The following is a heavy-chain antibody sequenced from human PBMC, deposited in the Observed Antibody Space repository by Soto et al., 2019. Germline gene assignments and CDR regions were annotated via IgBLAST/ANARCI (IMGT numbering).Heavy chain of an antibody. Sequence: QVQLQQWGAGLLKPSETLSLTCAVYGGSFSGYYWSWIRQPPGKGLEWIGEINHSGTTNYSPSLKRRVSLSVDTSKNEFYLKLSTVTAADTAVYYCARGANCSSTSCYAVKTHYYYYYMDVWGKGTTVTVS. CDR1: GGSFSGYY. D-gene: IGHD2-2*01. J-gene: IGHJ6*03. CDR2: INHSGTT. V-gene: IGHV4-34*01. CDR3: ARGANCSSTSCYAVKTHYYYYYMDV.